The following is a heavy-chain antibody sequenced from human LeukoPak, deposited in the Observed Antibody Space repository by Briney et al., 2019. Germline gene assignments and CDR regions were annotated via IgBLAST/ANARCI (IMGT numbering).Heavy chain of an antibody. Sequence: SLRLSCAASGFTFDDYAMHWVRQAPGKGLEWVSGISWNSGSIGYADSVKGRFTISRDNAKNSLYLQMNSLRAEDTAVYYCARDYGDSSPFDYWGQGTLVTVSS. CDR2: ISWNSGSI. CDR3: ARDYGDSSPFDY. V-gene: IGHV3-9*01. J-gene: IGHJ4*02. CDR1: GFTFDDYA. D-gene: IGHD4-17*01.